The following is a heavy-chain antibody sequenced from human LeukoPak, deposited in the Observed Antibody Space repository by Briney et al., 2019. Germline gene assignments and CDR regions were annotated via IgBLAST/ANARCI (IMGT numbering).Heavy chain of an antibody. V-gene: IGHV3-74*01. CDR1: GFTFSSYW. J-gene: IGHJ4*02. Sequence: GGSLRLSCAASGFTFSSYWFHWVRQAPGEGPVWVSRTDEHGRSTDHADSVQGRFAISRDNARNTLFLQMNSLRAEDTAVYCVRDLCGKDDYWGQGVLVTVSS. D-gene: IGHD1-26*01. CDR3: VRDLCGKDDY. CDR2: TDEHGRST.